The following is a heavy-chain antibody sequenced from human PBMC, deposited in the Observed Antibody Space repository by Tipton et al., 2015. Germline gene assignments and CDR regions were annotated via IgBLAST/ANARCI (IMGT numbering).Heavy chain of an antibody. J-gene: IGHJ4*02. CDR3: AGPRGMPAIFGLPRDYYFDY. D-gene: IGHD3-3*01. CDR1: GGSFSGYY. V-gene: IGHV4-34*01. CDR2: INHSGGT. Sequence: TLSLTCAVYGGSFSGYYWTWIRQPPGKGLEWIGEINHSGGTKYNPSLKSRVTMSVDTSKKQFSLKLNSVTAADTAVYYCAGPRGMPAIFGLPRDYYFDYWGQGALVTVSS.